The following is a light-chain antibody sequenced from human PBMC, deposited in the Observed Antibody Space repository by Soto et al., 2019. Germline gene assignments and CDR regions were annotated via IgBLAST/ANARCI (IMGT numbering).Light chain of an antibody. CDR3: LQDYNWPRT. J-gene: IGKJ1*01. CDR1: QGIRND. V-gene: IGKV1-6*01. CDR2: AAS. Sequence: AIRMNHSQPPLHASQGDRVAXACRASQGIRNDLGWYQQKPGKANKLMIYAASNVKSGVPSRFSGSGSGTDFTLTISSLQPEDFATYYCLQDYNWPRTFGQGTKVDIK.